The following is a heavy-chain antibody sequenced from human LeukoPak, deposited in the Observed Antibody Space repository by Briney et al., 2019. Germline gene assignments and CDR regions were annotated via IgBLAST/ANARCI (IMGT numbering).Heavy chain of an antibody. Sequence: SETLSLTCTVSGGSLSSYYWSWIRQPPGKGLEWIVYIYYSGSTNYNPSHKSRVTRSVDTSKNQFSLKLSSVTAADTAVYYCARNHQGRTYYYYYYYMDVWGKGTTVTVSS. CDR1: GGSLSSYY. CDR3: ARNHQGRTYYYYYYYMDV. CDR2: IYYSGST. V-gene: IGHV4-59*01. D-gene: IGHD1-14*01. J-gene: IGHJ6*03.